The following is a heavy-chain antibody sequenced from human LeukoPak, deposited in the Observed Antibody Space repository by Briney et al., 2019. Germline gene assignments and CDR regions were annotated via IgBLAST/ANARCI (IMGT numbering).Heavy chain of an antibody. CDR2: ISGSGGST. J-gene: IGHJ4*02. D-gene: IGHD4-23*01. CDR3: AKVWVRTVVPPVRPPFDY. CDR1: GFTFSSYA. Sequence: LPGGSLRLSCAASGFTFSSYAMSWVRQAPGKGLEWVSAISGSGGSTYYADSVKGRFTISRDNSKNTLYLQMNSLRAEDTAVYYCAKVWVRTVVPPVRPPFDYWGQETLVTVSS. V-gene: IGHV3-23*01.